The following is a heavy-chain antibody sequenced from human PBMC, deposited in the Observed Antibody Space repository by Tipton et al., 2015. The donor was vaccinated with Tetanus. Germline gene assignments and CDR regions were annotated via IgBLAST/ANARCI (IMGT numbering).Heavy chain of an antibody. J-gene: IGHJ3*01. CDR2: IYINGRN. CDR3: ARQSYCSSSRCFDAFDL. V-gene: IGHV4-4*07. CDR1: GDSISSNY. Sequence: GLVKPSETLSLTCTVSGDSISSNYWSWIRQPAGKGPEWIGRIYINGRNNYNPSLKSRVTMSRDTSKNQFSLNLRSVTAADTAVYYCARQSYCSSSRCFDAFDLWGQGTMVTVSS. D-gene: IGHD2-2*01.